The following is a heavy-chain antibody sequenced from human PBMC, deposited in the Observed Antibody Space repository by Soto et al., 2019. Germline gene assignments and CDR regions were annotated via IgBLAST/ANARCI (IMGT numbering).Heavy chain of an antibody. CDR1: GFTFSSYA. J-gene: IGHJ6*02. CDR3: ARHGGAYYYYGMDV. Sequence: GGSLRLSCAASGFTFSSYAMHWVRQAPGKGLEWVAVISYDGSNKYYADSVKGRFTISRDNSKNTLYLQMNSLRAEDTAVYYWARHGGAYYYYGMDVWGQGTTVTVPS. D-gene: IGHD2-15*01. CDR2: ISYDGSNK. V-gene: IGHV3-30-3*01.